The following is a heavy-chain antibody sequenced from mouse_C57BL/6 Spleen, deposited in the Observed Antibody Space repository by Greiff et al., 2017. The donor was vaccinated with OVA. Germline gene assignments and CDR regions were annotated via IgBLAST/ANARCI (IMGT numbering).Heavy chain of an antibody. V-gene: IGHV1-26*01. Sequence: VQLQQSGPELVKSGASVQISCKASGYTFTDYYMHWVKQSHGKSLEWIGDINPNNGGTSYNQKFKGKATLTVDKSSSTAYMELRSLTSEDSAVYYCASGEFSAVGWYPMDYSGEVTPAIDSS. J-gene: IGHJ4*01. CDR2: INPNNGGT. CDR3: ASGEFSAVGWYPMDY. D-gene: IGHD6-1*01. CDR1: GYTFTDYY.